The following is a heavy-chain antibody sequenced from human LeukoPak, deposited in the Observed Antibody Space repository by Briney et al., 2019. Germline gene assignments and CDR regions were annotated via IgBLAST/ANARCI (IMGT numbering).Heavy chain of an antibody. V-gene: IGHV1-2*02. D-gene: IGHD3-10*01. Sequence: ASVKVSCKASGYTFTGYYMHWVRQAPGQGLEWMGWINPNSGGTNYAQKFQGRVTMTRDTSISTAYMELSRLRSDDTAVYYCAGEVYGSGSLVLEYYFDYWGQGTLVTVSS. J-gene: IGHJ4*02. CDR1: GYTFTGYY. CDR2: INPNSGGT. CDR3: AGEVYGSGSLVLEYYFDY.